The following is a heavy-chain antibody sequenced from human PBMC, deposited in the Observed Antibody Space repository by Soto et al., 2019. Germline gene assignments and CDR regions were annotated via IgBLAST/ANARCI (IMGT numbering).Heavy chain of an antibody. J-gene: IGHJ4*02. CDR3: VGLGVRFGELRYIDY. D-gene: IGHD3-10*01. CDR1: GFTFSSYA. Sequence: PGGSLRLSCSASGFTFSSYAMHWVRQAPGKGLEYVSAISSNGGSTYYADSVKGRFTISRDNSKNTLYLQMSSLRAEDTAVYYCVGLGVRFGELRYIDYWGQGTLVTVSS. CDR2: ISSNGGST. V-gene: IGHV3-64D*06.